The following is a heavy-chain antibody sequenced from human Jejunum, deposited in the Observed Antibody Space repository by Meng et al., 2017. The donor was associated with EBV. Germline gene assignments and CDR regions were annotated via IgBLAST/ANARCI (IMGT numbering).Heavy chain of an antibody. CDR2: IHYNGAT. CDR3: ARVNGYCSEGTCYYLDY. V-gene: IGHV4-30-4*01. D-gene: IGHD2-15*01. CDR1: GCSISGGGYY. J-gene: IGHJ4*02. Sequence: QVRLQESGPGLLKPSQTLSLTCVVSGCSISGGGYYWSWIRQPPGKGLEWIGYIHYNGATYYNPSLKSRLTMAVDTSKNQFSLKLSSVTAADTAVYYCARVNGYCSEGTCYYLDYWGQGTLVTVSS.